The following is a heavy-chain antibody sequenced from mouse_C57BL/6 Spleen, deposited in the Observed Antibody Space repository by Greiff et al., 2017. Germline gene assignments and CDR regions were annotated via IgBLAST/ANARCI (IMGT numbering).Heavy chain of an antibody. V-gene: IGHV14-4*01. J-gene: IGHJ2*01. D-gene: IGHD2-3*01. CDR2: IDPENGDT. CDR3: TPFDGYGFDY. Sequence: VQLQQSGAELVRPGASVKLSCTASGFNIQDDYMHWVKQRTEQGLEWIGWIDPENGDTEYASKFQGKATITADTSSNTAYLQLSSLTSEDTAVYYCTPFDGYGFDYWGQGTTRTVSS. CDR1: GFNIQDDY.